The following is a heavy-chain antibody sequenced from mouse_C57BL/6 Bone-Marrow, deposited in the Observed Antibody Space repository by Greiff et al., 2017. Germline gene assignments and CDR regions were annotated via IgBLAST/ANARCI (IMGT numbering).Heavy chain of an antibody. CDR1: GYTFTSYW. V-gene: IGHV1-50*01. Sequence: QVQLQQPGAELVKPGASVKLSCKASGYTFTSYWLQWVKQRPGQGLEWIGEIDPSDSYTNYNQKFKGMATLTVDTSSRTANMRLSSLTSEDSAVYYCARGYLAWFAYWGQGTLVTVSA. D-gene: IGHD2-3*01. J-gene: IGHJ3*01. CDR3: ARGYLAWFAY. CDR2: IDPSDSYT.